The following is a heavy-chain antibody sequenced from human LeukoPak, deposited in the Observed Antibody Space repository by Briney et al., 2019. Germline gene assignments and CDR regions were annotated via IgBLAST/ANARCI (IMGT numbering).Heavy chain of an antibody. CDR1: GGSISSYY. D-gene: IGHD3-3*01. V-gene: IGHV4-4*07. CDR2: IYTSGST. CDR3: ARDRPYYDFWSGYYFDY. Sequence: SETLSLTCTVSGGSISSYYWSWIRQPAGKGLEWIGRIYTSGSTNYNPSLKIRVTMSVDTSKNQFSLKLSSVPAADTAVYSCARDRPYYDFWSGYYFDYWGQGTLVTVSS. J-gene: IGHJ4*02.